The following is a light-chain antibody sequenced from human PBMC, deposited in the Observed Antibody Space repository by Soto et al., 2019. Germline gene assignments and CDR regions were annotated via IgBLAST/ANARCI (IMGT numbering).Light chain of an antibody. V-gene: IGLV1-44*01. CDR2: SNN. CDR1: SSNIGSNS. J-gene: IGLJ1*01. Sequence: QAVVTQPPSASATPGQRVTISCSGSSSNIGSNSVNWYQQVPGTAPRLLIYSNNQRPSGVPDRLSGSKSGTSASLAIGGLQSEDEADYYCASWDDSLNAYVFGGGTKVTVL. CDR3: ASWDDSLNAYV.